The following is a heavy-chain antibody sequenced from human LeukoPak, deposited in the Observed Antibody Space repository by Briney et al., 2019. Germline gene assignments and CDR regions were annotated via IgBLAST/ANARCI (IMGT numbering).Heavy chain of an antibody. D-gene: IGHD5-12*01. CDR3: ARDLFRRPLLWWLPNLDY. CDR1: GFTFSSYS. CDR2: ISSSSSNI. Sequence: AGGSLSFYCAASGFTFSSYSMNWVRQAPGKGLEWVSSISSSSSNIYYADSVRGRFTISRDNAKNSLYLQTNSLRAEDTAVYYCARDLFRRPLLWWLPNLDYWGQGTLVTVSS. V-gene: IGHV3-21*01. J-gene: IGHJ4*02.